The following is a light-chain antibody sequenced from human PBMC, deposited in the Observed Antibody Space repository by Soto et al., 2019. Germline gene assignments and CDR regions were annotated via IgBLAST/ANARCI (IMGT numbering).Light chain of an antibody. CDR1: QGISSA. V-gene: IGKV1-13*02. CDR3: PPITTYPPLT. Sequence: IQLTQSPSSLSASVGDRVTITCRASQGISSALAWYQQKPGKSPNLLIYDVSSLESGVPSRFSGSGSGTDFTLTISSLQPEDFATYHCPPITTYPPLTSGGGTQVDIK. J-gene: IGKJ4*01. CDR2: DVS.